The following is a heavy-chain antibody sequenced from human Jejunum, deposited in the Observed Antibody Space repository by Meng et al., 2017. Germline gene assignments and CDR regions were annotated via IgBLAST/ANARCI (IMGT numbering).Heavy chain of an antibody. V-gene: IGHV4-4*02. Sequence: QVQLQESGPGLVKPSGTLSLTCAVSGGYINKENWWSWVRQSPESGLEWIGEIYHGGNTNYNPSLKRRVTMSVDESTNQMSLKLTSVTAADTAVYYCVRGEFAMLARFDFWGQGILVTVSS. CDR1: GGYINKENW. J-gene: IGHJ4*02. CDR2: IYHGGNT. D-gene: IGHD2-2*01. CDR3: VRGEFAMLARFDF.